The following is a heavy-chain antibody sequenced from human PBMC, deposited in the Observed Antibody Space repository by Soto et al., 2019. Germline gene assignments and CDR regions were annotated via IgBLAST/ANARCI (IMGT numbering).Heavy chain of an antibody. CDR2: INHSGST. V-gene: IGHV4-34*01. Sequence: LETLSLTCAGYGRSFSGYYWSWIRQPPGKGLEWIGEINHSGSTNYNPSLKSRVTISVDTSKNQFSLKLSSVTAADTAVYYCARRKDDSSGYSPTKFDYWGQGTLVPVSP. CDR3: ARRKDDSSGYSPTKFDY. CDR1: GRSFSGYY. J-gene: IGHJ4*02. D-gene: IGHD3-22*01.